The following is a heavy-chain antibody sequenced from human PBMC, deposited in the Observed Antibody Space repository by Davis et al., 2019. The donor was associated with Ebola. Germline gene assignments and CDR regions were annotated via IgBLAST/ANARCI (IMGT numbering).Heavy chain of an antibody. CDR3: ARSDSSGYPY. J-gene: IGHJ4*02. D-gene: IGHD3-22*01. CDR2: ISSSSSYI. Sequence: GESLKISCAASGFTFSSYSMNWVRQAPGKGLEWVSSISSSSSYIYYADSVKGRFTISRDNAKNSLYLQMNSLRAEDTAVYYCARSDSSGYPYWGQGTLVTVSS. CDR1: GFTFSSYS. V-gene: IGHV3-21*01.